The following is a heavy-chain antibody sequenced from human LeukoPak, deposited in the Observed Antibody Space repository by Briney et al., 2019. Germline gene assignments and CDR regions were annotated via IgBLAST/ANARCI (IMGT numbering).Heavy chain of an antibody. V-gene: IGHV1-2*02. CDR1: GYTFTGYY. D-gene: IGHD5-18*01. Sequence: ASVKVSCKASGYTFTGYYTHWVRQAPGQGLEWMGWINPNSGGTNYPQKFQGRLTMTRDTSISTAYMELSRLRSDDTAVYYCARSSGYSPADGDYWGQGTLVTVSS. CDR3: ARSSGYSPADGDY. CDR2: INPNSGGT. J-gene: IGHJ4*02.